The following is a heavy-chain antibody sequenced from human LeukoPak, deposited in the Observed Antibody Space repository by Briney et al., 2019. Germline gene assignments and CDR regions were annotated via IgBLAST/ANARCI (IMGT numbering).Heavy chain of an antibody. J-gene: IGHJ4*02. Sequence: GGSLRLSCAASGFTFSHYYMSWIRQAPGKGLEGVSYISSSGSTIYYADSVKGRFTISRDNAKNSLYLQMNSVRAEDTAVYYCARLSLGHWVAYWGKGTRVTVSS. CDR2: ISSSGSTI. D-gene: IGHD3-16*01. CDR1: GFTFSHYY. V-gene: IGHV3-11*04. CDR3: ARLSLGHWVAY.